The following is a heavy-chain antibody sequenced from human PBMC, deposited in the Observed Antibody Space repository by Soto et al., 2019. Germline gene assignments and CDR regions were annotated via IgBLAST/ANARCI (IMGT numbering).Heavy chain of an antibody. CDR2: MNPNSGNT. V-gene: IGHV1-8*01. J-gene: IGHJ6*02. D-gene: IGHD5-18*01. CDR3: AILRGYSYGYWYYYYGMDV. CDR1: GYTFTSYD. Sequence: GASVKISCKASGYTFTSYDINWVRQATGQGLDWMGWMNPNSGNTGYAQKFQGRVPMTRNTSISTAYMELSSLRSEDMAVYYCAILRGYSYGYWYYYYGMDVWGQGTTVTVSS.